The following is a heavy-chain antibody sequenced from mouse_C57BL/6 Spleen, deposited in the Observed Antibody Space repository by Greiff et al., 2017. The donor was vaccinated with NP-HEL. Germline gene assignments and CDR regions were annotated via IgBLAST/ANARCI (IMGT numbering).Heavy chain of an antibody. D-gene: IGHD1-1*01. CDR3: TLYYYGSSSYWYFDV. Sequence: VQLQQSGAELVRPGASVKLSCTASGFNIKDDYMHWVKQRPEQGLEWIGWIDPENGDTEYASKFPGTATITADTSSNTAYLQLSSLTSEDTAVYYCTLYYYGSSSYWYFDVWGTGTTVTVSS. J-gene: IGHJ1*03. V-gene: IGHV14-4*01. CDR1: GFNIKDDY. CDR2: IDPENGDT.